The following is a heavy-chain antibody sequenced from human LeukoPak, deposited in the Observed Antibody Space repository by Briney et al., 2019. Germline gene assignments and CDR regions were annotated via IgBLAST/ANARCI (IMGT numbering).Heavy chain of an antibody. J-gene: IGHJ4*02. D-gene: IGHD3-16*02. CDR1: GFSFSTYG. Sequence: PGGSLRLSCVASGFSFSTYGMHWVRQAPGKGLEWVALMWYDGSNKHYAGSVRGRFTISRDNSKNTLYLQMNSLRVEDTAVYYCARVRYQTADYWGQGTLVTVSS. CDR3: ARVRYQTADY. V-gene: IGHV3-33*01. CDR2: MWYDGSNK.